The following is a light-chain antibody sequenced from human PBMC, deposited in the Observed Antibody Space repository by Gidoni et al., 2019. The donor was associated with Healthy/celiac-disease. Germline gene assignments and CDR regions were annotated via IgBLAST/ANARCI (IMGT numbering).Light chain of an antibody. J-gene: IGLJ3*02. CDR1: SSDVGGYNY. CDR2: EVS. V-gene: IGLV2-14*01. Sequence: QSALTQPASVSGSPGQSITISCTGTSSDVGGYNYVSWYQQHPGKAPKLPIYEVSNRPSGVPDRFSGSKSGNTASLTISGLQAEDEADYYCSSYTSSVSRVFGGGTKLTVL. CDR3: SSYTSSVSRV.